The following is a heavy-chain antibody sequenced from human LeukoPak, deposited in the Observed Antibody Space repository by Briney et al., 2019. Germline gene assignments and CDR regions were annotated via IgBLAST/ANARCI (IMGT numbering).Heavy chain of an antibody. CDR3: VIGYGSGWFDP. J-gene: IGHJ5*02. CDR1: GGSISSGGYY. V-gene: IGHV4-31*03. Sequence: SETLSLTCTVSGGSISSGGYYWSWIRQHPGKGLEWIGYIYYSGSTYYNPSLKSRVTISVDTSKNQFSLKLSSVTAADTAVYYCVIGYGSGWFDPWGQGTLVTVSS. CDR2: IYYSGST. D-gene: IGHD3-10*01.